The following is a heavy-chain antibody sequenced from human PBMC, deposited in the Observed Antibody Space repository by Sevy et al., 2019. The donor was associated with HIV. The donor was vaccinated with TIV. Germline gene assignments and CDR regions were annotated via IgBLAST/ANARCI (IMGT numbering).Heavy chain of an antibody. D-gene: IGHD2-2*01. Sequence: ASVKVSCKTSGYVFRNYGISWVRQAPGQGLEWTGWINADTGETDYVQKVQGRVTMTRDTSTNTAYMELRNLKFDDTAVYFCARAHQVLQRQYYYYFGMDVWGQGTTVTVSS. CDR2: INADTGET. CDR1: GYVFRNYG. CDR3: ARAHQVLQRQYYYYFGMDV. V-gene: IGHV1-18*01. J-gene: IGHJ6*02.